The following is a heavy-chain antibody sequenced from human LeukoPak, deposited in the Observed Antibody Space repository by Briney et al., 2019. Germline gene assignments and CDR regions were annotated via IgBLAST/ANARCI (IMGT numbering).Heavy chain of an antibody. CDR2: IYPGDSDT. D-gene: IGHD2-2*01. Sequence: GESLKISCKGSGYSFTSYWIGWVRQMPGKGLEWMGIIYPGDSDTRYSPSFQGQVTISADKSISTAYLQWSSLKASDTAMYYCARNPIDFSSTSCPLPEDWFDPWGQGTLVTVSS. CDR3: ARNPIDFSSTSCPLPEDWFDP. V-gene: IGHV5-51*03. J-gene: IGHJ5*02. CDR1: GYSFTSYW.